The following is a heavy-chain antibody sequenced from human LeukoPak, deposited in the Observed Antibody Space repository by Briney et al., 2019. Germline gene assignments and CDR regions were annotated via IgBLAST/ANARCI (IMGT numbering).Heavy chain of an antibody. Sequence: ASVKVSCKASGGTFSSYAISWVRQAPGQGLEWMGGIIPIFGTANYAQEFQGRVTITADESTSTAYMELSSLRSEDTAVYYCARDYVRYSGYDSEWYFDYWGQGTLVTVSS. CDR2: IIPIFGTA. J-gene: IGHJ4*02. V-gene: IGHV1-69*13. CDR1: GGTFSSYA. D-gene: IGHD5-12*01. CDR3: ARDYVRYSGYDSEWYFDY.